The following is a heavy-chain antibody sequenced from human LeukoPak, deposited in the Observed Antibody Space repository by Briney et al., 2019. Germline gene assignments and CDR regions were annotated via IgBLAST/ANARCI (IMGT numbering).Heavy chain of an antibody. CDR1: GYSFTSYW. Sequence: GESLKISCKGSGYSFTSYWVGWVRQMPGKSLGWMGIIYPGDSDTRYSPSFQGQVTISADKSISTAYLQWSSLKASDTAMYYCARLEDYVWGSYRSPDYWGQGTLVTVSS. J-gene: IGHJ4*02. V-gene: IGHV5-51*01. CDR3: ARLEDYVWGSYRSPDY. D-gene: IGHD3-16*02. CDR2: IYPGDSDT.